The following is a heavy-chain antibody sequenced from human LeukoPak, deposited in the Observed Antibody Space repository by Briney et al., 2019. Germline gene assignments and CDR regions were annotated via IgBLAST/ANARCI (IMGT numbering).Heavy chain of an antibody. Sequence: GGSLRLSCAASGFTFSSYWMHWVRQAPGKGLVWVSRINSDGSSTSYADSVKGRFTISRDNAKNTLYLQMNSLRAEDTAVYYCARGLEYGGYLPNYYGMDVWGQGTTVTVSS. J-gene: IGHJ6*02. CDR3: ARGLEYGGYLPNYYGMDV. D-gene: IGHD5-12*01. CDR1: GFTFSSYW. CDR2: INSDGSST. V-gene: IGHV3-74*01.